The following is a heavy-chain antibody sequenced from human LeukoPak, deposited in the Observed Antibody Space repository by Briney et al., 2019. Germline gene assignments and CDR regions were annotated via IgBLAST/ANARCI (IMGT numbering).Heavy chain of an antibody. CDR3: ARGYSATYGRFDP. V-gene: IGHV4-59*01. J-gene: IGHJ5*02. D-gene: IGHD1-26*01. Sequence: SETLSLTCTVSGGSISSYYWSWIRQPPGRGLEWVGYIYYTGNTNYNPSLKSRVTISVDTSKNQFSLKLTSVTAADTAVYFCARGYSATYGRFDPWGQGTLVTVSS. CDR2: IYYTGNT. CDR1: GGSISSYY.